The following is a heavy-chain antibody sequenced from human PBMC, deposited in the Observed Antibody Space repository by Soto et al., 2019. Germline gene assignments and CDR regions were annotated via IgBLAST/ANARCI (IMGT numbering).Heavy chain of an antibody. CDR1: GFSFSNNG. Sequence: QVQLVESGGGVVQPGRSLRPSCAASGFSFSNNGMHWVRQAPGKGLEWVAIISYDGSNKYYADSVKGRFTISRDNSKNTLYLQMNSLRVEDTAVYYCAKDRVESGLGEIDYWGQGTLVTVSS. CDR2: ISYDGSNK. J-gene: IGHJ4*02. V-gene: IGHV3-30*18. CDR3: AKDRVESGLGEIDY. D-gene: IGHD3-16*01.